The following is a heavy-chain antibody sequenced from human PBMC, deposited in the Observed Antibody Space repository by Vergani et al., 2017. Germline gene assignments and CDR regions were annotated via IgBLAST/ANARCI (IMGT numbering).Heavy chain of an antibody. Sequence: QVQLVESGGGVVQPGRSLRLSCAASGFTFSSYAMHWVRQAPGKGLEWVAVISYDGSNKYYADSVKGRFTISRDNSKNTLYLQMNSLRAEDTAVYYCARGIRYFDWXLDYWGQGTLVTVSS. V-gene: IGHV3-30-3*01. CDR2: ISYDGSNK. D-gene: IGHD3-9*01. CDR3: ARGIRYFDWXLDY. CDR1: GFTFSSYA. J-gene: IGHJ4*02.